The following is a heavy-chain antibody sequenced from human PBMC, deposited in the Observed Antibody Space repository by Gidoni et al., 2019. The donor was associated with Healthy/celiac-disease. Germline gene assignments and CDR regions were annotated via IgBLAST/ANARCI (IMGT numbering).Heavy chain of an antibody. Sequence: QVQLQESGPGLVKPSGTLSLTCAVPGGPISSSNWWSWVRQPPGKGLEWIGEIYHSGSTNYNPSLKSRVTISVDKSKNQFSLKLSSVSAADTAVYYCATQEQQQYYFDYWGQGTLVTVSS. CDR2: IYHSGST. CDR1: GGPISSSNW. D-gene: IGHD6-13*01. V-gene: IGHV4-4*02. J-gene: IGHJ4*02. CDR3: ATQEQQQYYFDY.